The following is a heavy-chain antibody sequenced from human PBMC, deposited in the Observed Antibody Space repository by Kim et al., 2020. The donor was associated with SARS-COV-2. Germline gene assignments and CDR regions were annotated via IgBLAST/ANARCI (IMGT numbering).Heavy chain of an antibody. J-gene: IGHJ6*02. V-gene: IGHV3-9*01. CDR3: AKMHYLFSGSLLHYYYAMDV. CDR2: INWNSENT. D-gene: IGHD3-10*01. Sequence: GGFLRLSCVASGFMFNEYAMHWVRQTLGKGLEWVSGINWNSENTDYADSVKGRFTISRDNAKNSLYLEMNNLRGEDTALYYCAKMHYLFSGSLLHYYYAMDVWGHWTAVTDSS. CDR1: GFMFNEYA.